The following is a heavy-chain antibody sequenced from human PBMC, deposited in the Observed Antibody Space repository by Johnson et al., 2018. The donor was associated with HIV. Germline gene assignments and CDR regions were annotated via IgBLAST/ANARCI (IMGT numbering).Heavy chain of an antibody. D-gene: IGHD1-1*01. CDR1: EFTFNSYW. CDR2: INQDGTEK. CDR3: AKATTGSDAFDI. V-gene: IGHV3-7*01. J-gene: IGHJ3*02. Sequence: VQLVESGGGLVQPGGSLRLSCAGSEFTFNSYWLSWVRQAPGEGLEWVANINQDGTEKYYADSMRGRFTISRDNTKNSLYLQMNSLRAEDTAVYYCAKATTGSDAFDIWGQGTMVTVSS.